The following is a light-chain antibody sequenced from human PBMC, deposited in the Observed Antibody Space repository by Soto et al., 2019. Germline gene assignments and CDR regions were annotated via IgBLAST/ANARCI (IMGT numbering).Light chain of an antibody. CDR1: SSDVGGYNY. CDR3: SSYTSSSTLYV. CDR2: EVS. J-gene: IGLJ1*01. Sequence: QSALTQPASVSGSPGQSITISCTGTSSDVGGYNYVSGYRQHPGKAPKLMIYEVSNRPSGFSNRFSGSKSGNTASLTISGLRDEDEADCYCSSYTSSSTLYVFGTGTKLTVL. V-gene: IGLV2-14*01.